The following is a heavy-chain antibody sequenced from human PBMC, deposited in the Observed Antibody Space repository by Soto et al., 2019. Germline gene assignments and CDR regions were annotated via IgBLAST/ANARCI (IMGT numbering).Heavy chain of an antibody. CDR1: GFTFSSYG. V-gene: IGHV3-30*03. Sequence: GLSLRLSCAASGFTFSSYGMHWVRQAPGKGLEWVAVISYDGSNKYYADSVKGRFTISRDNSKNTLYLQMNSLRAEDTAEYYCETWGLWIGVYSAFDIWGQGTMVTVSS. J-gene: IGHJ3*02. CDR3: ETWGLWIGVYSAFDI. D-gene: IGHD2-21*01. CDR2: ISYDGSNK.